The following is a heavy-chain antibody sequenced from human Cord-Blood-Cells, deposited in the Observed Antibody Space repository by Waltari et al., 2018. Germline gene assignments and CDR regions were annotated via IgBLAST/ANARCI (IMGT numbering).Heavy chain of an antibody. CDR1: GGSCRGSY. J-gene: IGHJ3*02. V-gene: IGHV4-34*01. Sequence: QVQLQQSGAGLLKPSGTLSPPCAAYGGSCRGSYSSWIRQHPGKGLEWLGEINHSGSTNYNPSRKSRVTISVDTSKNQFSLKLSSVTAADTAVYYCASYYYDSSGPYDAFDIWGQGTMVTVSS. D-gene: IGHD3-22*01. CDR2: INHSGST. CDR3: ASYYYDSSGPYDAFDI.